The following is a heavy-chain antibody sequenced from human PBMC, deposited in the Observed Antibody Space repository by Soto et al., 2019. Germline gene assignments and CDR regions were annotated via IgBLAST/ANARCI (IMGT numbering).Heavy chain of an antibody. V-gene: IGHV3-21*01. J-gene: IGHJ3*02. Sequence: GGSLRLSCAASGFTFSSYSMNWVRQAPGKGLEWVSSISSSSSYIYYADSVKGRFTISRDNAKNSLYLQMNSLRAEDTAVYYCARGGGSGWALDAFDIWGLGTMVTVSS. D-gene: IGHD6-19*01. CDR1: GFTFSSYS. CDR2: ISSSSSYI. CDR3: ARGGGSGWALDAFDI.